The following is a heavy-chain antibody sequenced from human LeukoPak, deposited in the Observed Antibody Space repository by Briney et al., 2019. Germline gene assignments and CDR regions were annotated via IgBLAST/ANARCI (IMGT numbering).Heavy chain of an antibody. Sequence: ASVKVSCKASGGTFSSYAISWVRQAPGQGLEWMGGIIPIFGTANYAQKFQGRVTITADESTSTAYMELSSLRSEDTAAYYCARAQGYCSGGSCYSEDYYYYGMDVWGQGTTVTVSS. V-gene: IGHV1-69*13. D-gene: IGHD2-15*01. CDR3: ARAQGYCSGGSCYSEDYYYYGMDV. J-gene: IGHJ6*02. CDR1: GGTFSSYA. CDR2: IIPIFGTA.